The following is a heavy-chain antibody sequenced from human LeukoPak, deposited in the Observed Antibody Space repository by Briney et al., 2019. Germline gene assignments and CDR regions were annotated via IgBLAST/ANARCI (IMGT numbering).Heavy chain of an antibody. J-gene: IGHJ4*02. V-gene: IGHV1-69*13. CDR2: IIPIFGTA. CDR3: ARDHDSSGYYSEYYFDY. D-gene: IGHD3-22*01. Sequence: ASVKVSCKASGYTFTSYAISWVRQATGQGLEWMGGIIPIFGTANYAQKFQGRVTITADESTSTAYMELSSLRSEDTAVYYCARDHDSSGYYSEYYFDYWGQGTLVTVSS. CDR1: GYTFTSYA.